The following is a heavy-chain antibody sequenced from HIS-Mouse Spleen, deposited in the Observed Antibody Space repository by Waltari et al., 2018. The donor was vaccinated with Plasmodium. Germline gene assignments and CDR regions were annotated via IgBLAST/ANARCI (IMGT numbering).Heavy chain of an antibody. CDR1: GGPFRNNRYY. CDR2: IYYSGST. J-gene: IGHJ4*02. CDR3: ARGYAGVSDY. D-gene: IGHD3-10*01. Sequence: LQLQESGPGLVKPSETLSLICTVSGGPFRNNRYYLGWIRPPPGKGLEWIGRIYYSGSTYYNPSLKSRVTISVDTSKNQFSLRLSSVTAADTAVYYCARGYAGVSDYWGQGTLVTVSS. V-gene: IGHV4-39*07.